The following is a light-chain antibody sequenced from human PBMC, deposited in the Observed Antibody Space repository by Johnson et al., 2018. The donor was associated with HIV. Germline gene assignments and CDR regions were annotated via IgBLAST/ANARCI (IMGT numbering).Light chain of an antibody. V-gene: IGLV1-51*02. Sequence: QSVLTQPPSVSAAPGQKVTISCSGSSSNIENNYVSWYQQLPETAPKLLIYENNKRPSGIPDRFSGSKSGTSATLGVTGLQTGDEAGYFCGTWDSSLSAYVFGTGTKVTVL. J-gene: IGLJ1*01. CDR3: GTWDSSLSAYV. CDR1: SSNIENNY. CDR2: ENN.